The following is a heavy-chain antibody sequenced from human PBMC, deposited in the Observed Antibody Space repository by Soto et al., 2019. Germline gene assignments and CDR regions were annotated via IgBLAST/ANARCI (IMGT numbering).Heavy chain of an antibody. CDR3: ARGQTYYDILTGHFDY. D-gene: IGHD3-9*01. Sequence: NPGGSLRLSCAASGFTFSDYYMSWIRQAPGKGLEWVSYISGSSSYTNYADSVKGRFTISRDNAKNSLYLQMNSLRAEDTAVYYCARGQTYYDILTGHFDYWGHGTLVTVSS. CDR1: GFTFSDYY. CDR2: ISGSSSYT. J-gene: IGHJ4*01. V-gene: IGHV3-11*06.